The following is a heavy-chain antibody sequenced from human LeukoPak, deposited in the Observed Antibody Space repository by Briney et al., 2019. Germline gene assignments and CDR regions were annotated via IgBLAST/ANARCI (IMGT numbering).Heavy chain of an antibody. D-gene: IGHD1-26*01. CDR3: ARAQVGAPTDL. Sequence: GGSLRLSCAASGFPFSSYAMYWVRQAPGKGLVWVARIHGDGDNISYADSVRGRFTIFRDNAKDTLYLHMNSLRPEDTAVYYCARAQVGAPTDLWGQGTLVTVSS. CDR1: GFPFSSYA. CDR2: IHGDGDNI. J-gene: IGHJ5*02. V-gene: IGHV3-74*01.